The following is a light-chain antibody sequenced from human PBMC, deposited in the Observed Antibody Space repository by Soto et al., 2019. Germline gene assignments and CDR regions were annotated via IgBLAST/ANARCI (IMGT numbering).Light chain of an antibody. CDR3: QQLNSYPT. V-gene: IGKV1-5*03. J-gene: IGKJ5*01. CDR1: QSISNW. CDR2: LAS. Sequence: DIQMTQSPSTLSACVGDRVTITCRASQSISNWLAWYQQKPGKAPKLLIYLASSLESGVPSRFSGSGSGTEFTLTISNLQPDDFATYYCQQLNSYPTFGQGTRLEIK.